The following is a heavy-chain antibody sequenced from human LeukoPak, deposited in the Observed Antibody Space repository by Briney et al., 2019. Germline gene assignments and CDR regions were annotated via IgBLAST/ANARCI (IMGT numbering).Heavy chain of an antibody. CDR1: GYTFTGYY. V-gene: IGHV1-2*02. CDR2: INPDSGGT. J-gene: IGHJ3*02. CDR3: ARSFRSTVTGPDAFDI. D-gene: IGHD4-11*01. Sequence: ASVKVSCRASGYTFTGYYMHWVRQAPGQGLEWMGWINPDSGGTNYTQKFQGRVTMTRDTSISTAYMDLSRLRSDDTAVYYCARSFRSTVTGPDAFDIWGQGTMVTVSS.